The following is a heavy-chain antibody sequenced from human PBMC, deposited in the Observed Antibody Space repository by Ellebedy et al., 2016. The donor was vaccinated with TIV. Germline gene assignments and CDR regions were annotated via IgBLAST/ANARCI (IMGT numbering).Heavy chain of an antibody. CDR1: GGSFSGHF. Sequence: SETLSLXCAVNGGSFSGHFWSWIRQTPGKGLEWIGEVNHSGSTNYNGTLKSRVVISADTSKNQFSLKLSSVTAADTAVYYCARGGFTVPSKTLYFDYWGQGTPVTVSS. CDR2: VNHSGST. V-gene: IGHV4-34*01. D-gene: IGHD4-17*01. CDR3: ARGGFTVPSKTLYFDY. J-gene: IGHJ4*02.